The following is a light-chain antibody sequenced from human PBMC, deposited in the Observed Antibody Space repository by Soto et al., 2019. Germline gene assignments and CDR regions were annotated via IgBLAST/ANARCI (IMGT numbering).Light chain of an antibody. V-gene: IGLV1-47*02. CDR2: SNN. CDR3: AAWDDSLIGQRV. CDR1: SSNIGSNY. Sequence: QSVLTQPPSASGTPGQRVTITCSGSSSNIGSNYVYWYQQLPGTAPKLLIYSNNQRPSGVPDRFSGSKSGTSASLAISGLRSEDEADYYCAAWDDSLIGQRVCGGGTKLTVL. J-gene: IGLJ2*01.